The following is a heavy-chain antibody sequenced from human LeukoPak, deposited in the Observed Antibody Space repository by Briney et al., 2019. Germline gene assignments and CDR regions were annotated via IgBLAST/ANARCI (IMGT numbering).Heavy chain of an antibody. CDR3: ARMKGYCSSTSCYMDAFDI. CDR2: IIPIFGTA. V-gene: IGHV1-69*05. D-gene: IGHD2-2*02. CDR1: GGTFSSYA. Sequence: SVKVSCKASGGTFSSYAISWVRQAPGQGLEWMGGIIPIFGTANYAQKFQGRVTITTDESTSTAYMGLSSLRSEDTAVYYCARMKGYCSSTSCYMDAFDIWGQGTMVTVSS. J-gene: IGHJ3*02.